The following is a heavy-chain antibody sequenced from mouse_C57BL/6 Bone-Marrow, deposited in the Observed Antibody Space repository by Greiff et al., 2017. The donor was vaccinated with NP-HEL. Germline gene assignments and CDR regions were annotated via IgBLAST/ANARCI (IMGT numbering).Heavy chain of an antibody. CDR1: GYTFTTYP. Sequence: VKLLESGAELVKPGASVKMSCKASGYTFTTYPIEWMKQNHGKSLEWIGNFHPYNDDTKYNEKFKGKATLTVEKSSSPVYLELSRLTSDDSAVYYCARLSNYPYYAMDYWGQGTSVTVSS. J-gene: IGHJ4*01. V-gene: IGHV1-47*01. D-gene: IGHD2-5*01. CDR3: ARLSNYPYYAMDY. CDR2: FHPYNDDT.